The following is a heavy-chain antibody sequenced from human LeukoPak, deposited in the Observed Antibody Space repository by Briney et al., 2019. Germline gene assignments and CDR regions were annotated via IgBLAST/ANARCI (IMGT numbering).Heavy chain of an antibody. CDR1: GGSISGYY. CDR2: MYSSGRF. J-gene: IGHJ4*02. Sequence: SETLSLTCTVSGGSISGYYWSWIRQPAGEGLEWIGCMYSSGRFNYNPSLKSRVTMSIDTSKNQFSLKLTSVTAADTAVYYCAKARAGNYYYDSSDYWGQGTLVTVSS. CDR3: AKARAGNYYYDSSDY. D-gene: IGHD3-22*01. V-gene: IGHV4-4*07.